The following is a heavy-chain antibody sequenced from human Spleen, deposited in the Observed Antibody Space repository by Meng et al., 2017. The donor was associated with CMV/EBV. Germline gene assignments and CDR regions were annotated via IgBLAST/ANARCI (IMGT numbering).Heavy chain of an antibody. Sequence: EVQLVESGGXLVKPGGSLRLSCAASGFTFSSYSMNWVRQAPGKGLEWVSSISSSSSYIYYADSVKGRFTISRDNAKNSLYLQMNSLRAEDTAVYYCARGAYSSGWYGYYWGQGTLVTVAS. CDR1: GFTFSSYS. D-gene: IGHD6-19*01. J-gene: IGHJ4*02. CDR3: ARGAYSSGWYGYY. CDR2: ISSSSSYI. V-gene: IGHV3-21*01.